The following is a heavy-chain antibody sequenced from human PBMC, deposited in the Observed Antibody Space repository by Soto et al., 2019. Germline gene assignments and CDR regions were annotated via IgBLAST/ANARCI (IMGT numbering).Heavy chain of an antibody. V-gene: IGHV5-10-1*03. D-gene: IGHD1-7*01. Sequence: DVQLAQSGAEVKKPVESLRITCEASGYSCTTYWISWVRQMPGQGLEWMGAIDPRDSDTKYSPSFQGHVTISVDKSISTAYMQCHSLKSSDTAIYYCAREKSDLELFNWLDRRGQVTLVTVSS. J-gene: IGHJ5*02. CDR1: GYSCTTYW. CDR2: IDPRDSDT. CDR3: AREKSDLELFNWLDR.